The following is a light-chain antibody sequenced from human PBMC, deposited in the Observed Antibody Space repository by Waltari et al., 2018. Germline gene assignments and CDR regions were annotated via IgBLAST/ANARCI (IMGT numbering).Light chain of an antibody. J-gene: IGLJ2*01. V-gene: IGLV3-19*01. Sequence: TQDPAVSVAMGKPVRITCQGDSLRSYYASWYQQRPGQAPLLVMYDKNSRPSGVPDRFSGSSSDDTASLTITGAQAEDEAYYYCHSRDASGSGGAFGGGTKLTVL. CDR2: DKN. CDR3: HSRDASGSGGA. CDR1: SLRSYY.